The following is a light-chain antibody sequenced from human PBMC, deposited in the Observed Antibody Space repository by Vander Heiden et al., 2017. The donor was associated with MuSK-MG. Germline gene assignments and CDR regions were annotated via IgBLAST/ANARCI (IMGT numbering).Light chain of an antibody. V-gene: IGKV3-15*01. CDR1: QSVSSN. J-gene: IGKJ1*01. Sequence: EIVITQSPATMSVSPGERATLACRASQSVSSNLEWFQQKPGQAPRLLIYGASNRANGIPDRFSGSGSGKEFTLTISSPQYADFALYYWLHDNIWGTFGQRTKVELK. CDR2: GAS. CDR3: LHDNIWGT.